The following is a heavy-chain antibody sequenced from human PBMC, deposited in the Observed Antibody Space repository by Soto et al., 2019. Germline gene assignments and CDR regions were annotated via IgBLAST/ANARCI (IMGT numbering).Heavy chain of an antibody. Sequence: QVQLQESGLGLVKPSETLSLTCTVSGGSISSYYWSWIRQPPGKGLEWIGYIYYSGSTNYNPSLKSRVTISVDTSKNQFSLKLSSVTAADTAVYYCARETVAEYYYYGMDVWGQGTTVTVSS. D-gene: IGHD6-19*01. CDR1: GGSISSYY. J-gene: IGHJ6*02. V-gene: IGHV4-59*01. CDR3: ARETVAEYYYYGMDV. CDR2: IYYSGST.